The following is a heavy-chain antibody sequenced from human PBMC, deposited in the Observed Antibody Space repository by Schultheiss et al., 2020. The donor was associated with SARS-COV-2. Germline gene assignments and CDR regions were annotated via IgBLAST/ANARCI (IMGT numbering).Heavy chain of an antibody. CDR3: AKDGDCSSTSCFAYYYYGMDV. Sequence: GESLKISCAASGFTFSSYSMNWVRQAPGKGLEWVSYISSSSSPIYYGDSVKGRFTISRDNSKNMLYLQMNSLRAEDTAVYYCAKDGDCSSTSCFAYYYYGMDVWGQGTTVTVSS. CDR1: GFTFSSYS. J-gene: IGHJ6*02. CDR2: ISSSSSPI. D-gene: IGHD2-2*01. V-gene: IGHV3-48*01.